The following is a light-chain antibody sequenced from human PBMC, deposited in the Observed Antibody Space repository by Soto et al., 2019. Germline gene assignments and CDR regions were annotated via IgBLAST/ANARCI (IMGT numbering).Light chain of an antibody. J-gene: IGKJ1*01. CDR3: QQYGRSPPWT. V-gene: IGKV3-20*01. CDR1: QSVSSSY. Sequence: DIVLTQSPGTLSLSPGERATLSCRASQSVSSSYLAWYQQKPGQAPRLLIYGASSRATGIPDRFSGSGSGTDFTLTISRLEPEDFAVYYCQQYGRSPPWTFGQGTKVDIK. CDR2: GAS.